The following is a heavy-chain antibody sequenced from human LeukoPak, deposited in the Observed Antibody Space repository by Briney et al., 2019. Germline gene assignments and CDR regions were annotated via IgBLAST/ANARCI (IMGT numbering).Heavy chain of an antibody. Sequence: PGGSLRLSCAASGFTFNSYEMIWVRQAPGEGLEWISYISSSGDLMYYADSVKGRFTISRDRAQNSLYLQLNSLRADDTAIYYCARDSLHNYGGTGYGYYFDYWGQGTLVTVCS. CDR1: GFTFNSYE. J-gene: IGHJ4*02. V-gene: IGHV3-48*03. CDR3: ARDSLHNYGGTGYGYYFDY. D-gene: IGHD3-9*01. CDR2: ISSSGDLM.